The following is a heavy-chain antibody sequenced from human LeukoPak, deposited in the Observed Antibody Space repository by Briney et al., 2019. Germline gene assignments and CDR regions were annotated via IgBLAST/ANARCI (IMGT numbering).Heavy chain of an antibody. CDR2: IYYSGST. Sequence: PSETLSLTCTVPGGSISSYYWSWIRQPPGKGLEWIGYIYYSGSTNYNPSLKSRVTISVDTSKNQFSLKLSSVTAADTAVYYCARLYYVSSAFDIWGQGTMVTVSS. CDR1: GGSISSYY. J-gene: IGHJ3*02. CDR3: ARLYYVSSAFDI. V-gene: IGHV4-59*01. D-gene: IGHD3-10*01.